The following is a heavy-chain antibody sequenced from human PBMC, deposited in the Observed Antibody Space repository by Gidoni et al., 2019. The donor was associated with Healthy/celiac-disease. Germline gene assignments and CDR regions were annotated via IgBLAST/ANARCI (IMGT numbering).Heavy chain of an antibody. D-gene: IGHD6-6*01. Sequence: QVQLQQWGAGLLKPSETLSLTCAVYGGSFSGYYWSWIRQPPGKGLEWIGEINHSGSTNYNPSLKSRVTISVDTSKNQFSLKLSSVTAADTAVYYCARGRVLINSSCDPFDYWGQGTLVTVSS. CDR1: GGSFSGYY. CDR3: ARGRVLINSSCDPFDY. J-gene: IGHJ4*02. V-gene: IGHV4-34*01. CDR2: INHSGST.